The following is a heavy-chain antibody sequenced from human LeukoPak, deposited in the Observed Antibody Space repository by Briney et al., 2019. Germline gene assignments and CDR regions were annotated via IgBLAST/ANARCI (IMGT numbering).Heavy chain of an antibody. CDR3: ARVDPTLDAFDI. D-gene: IGHD5-12*01. Sequence: SETLSLTCTVSGGSISSYYWSWIRQPPGKGLEWIEYIYYSGSTNYNPSLKSRVTISVDTSKNQFSLKLSSVTAADTAVYYCARVDPTLDAFDIWGQGTMVTVSS. V-gene: IGHV4-59*08. CDR1: GGSISSYY. CDR2: IYYSGST. J-gene: IGHJ3*02.